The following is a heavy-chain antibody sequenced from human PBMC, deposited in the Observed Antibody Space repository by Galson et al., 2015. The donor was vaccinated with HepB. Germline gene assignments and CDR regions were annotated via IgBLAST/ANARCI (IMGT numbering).Heavy chain of an antibody. CDR2: LNTNSGAT. Sequence: SVKVSCKASGYPFTGYNLHWVRQAPGQGLEWMGRLNTNSGATDYAHNFQGRVTMTRDRSITTAYMELSGLRSDDTAVYYCTRDAGGSFTKGSFNWFDPWGQGTLVAVSS. D-gene: IGHD5-12*01. V-gene: IGHV1-2*06. J-gene: IGHJ5*02. CDR3: TRDAGGSFTKGSFNWFDP. CDR1: GYPFTGYN.